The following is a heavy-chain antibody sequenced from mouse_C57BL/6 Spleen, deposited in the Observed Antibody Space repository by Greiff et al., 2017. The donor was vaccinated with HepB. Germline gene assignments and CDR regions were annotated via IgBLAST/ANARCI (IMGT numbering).Heavy chain of an antibody. Sequence: QVQLKESGPELVKPGASVKISCKASGYAFSSSWMNWVKQRPGKGLEWIGRIYPGDGDTNYNGKFKGKATLTADKSSSTAYMQLSSLTSEDSAVYFCARSDDGYYSYAMDYWGQGTSVTVSS. J-gene: IGHJ4*01. D-gene: IGHD2-3*01. CDR1: GYAFSSSW. V-gene: IGHV1-82*01. CDR2: IYPGDGDT. CDR3: ARSDDGYYSYAMDY.